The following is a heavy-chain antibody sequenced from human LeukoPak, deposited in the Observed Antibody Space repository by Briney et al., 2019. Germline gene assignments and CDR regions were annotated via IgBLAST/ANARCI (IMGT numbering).Heavy chain of an antibody. CDR1: GFTFSSYS. Sequence: GGSLRLSCAASGFTFSSYSMNWVRQAPGKGLEWVSSISSRSSYIYYADSVKGRFTISRDNAKNSLYLQMNSLRAEDTAVYYCARAGMETDPLDYYYYMDVWGKGTTVTVSS. J-gene: IGHJ6*03. V-gene: IGHV3-21*01. D-gene: IGHD5-18*01. CDR2: ISSRSSYI. CDR3: ARAGMETDPLDYYYYMDV.